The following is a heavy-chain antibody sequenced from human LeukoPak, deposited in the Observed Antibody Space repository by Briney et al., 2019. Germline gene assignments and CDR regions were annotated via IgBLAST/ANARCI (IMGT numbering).Heavy chain of an antibody. CDR2: INHSGST. Sequence: PLETLSLTCAVYGGSFSGYYWSWIRQPPGKGLEWIGEINHSGSTNYNPSLKSRVTISVDTSKNQFSLKLSSVTAADTAVYYCARTIAARLFRFIDPWGQGTLVTVSS. V-gene: IGHV4-34*01. CDR3: ARTIAARLFRFIDP. CDR1: GGSFSGYY. J-gene: IGHJ5*02. D-gene: IGHD6-6*01.